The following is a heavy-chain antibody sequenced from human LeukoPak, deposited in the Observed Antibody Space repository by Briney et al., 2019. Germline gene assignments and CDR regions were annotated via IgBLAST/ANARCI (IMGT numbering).Heavy chain of an antibody. CDR2: ISTSGGST. J-gene: IGHJ4*02. CDR3: ASYGMGGPPDDY. Sequence: GGSLRLSCAASGFTFSSNGMSWVRQAPGKGLEWVSAISTSGGSTYYADSVKGRFTISRDNAKDSLHLQMNSLRAEDTVVYYCASYGMGGPPDDYWGQGTLVTASS. D-gene: IGHD3-16*01. CDR1: GFTFSSNG. V-gene: IGHV3-23*01.